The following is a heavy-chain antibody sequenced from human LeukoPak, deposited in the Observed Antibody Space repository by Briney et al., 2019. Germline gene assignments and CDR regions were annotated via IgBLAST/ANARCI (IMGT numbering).Heavy chain of an antibody. V-gene: IGHV1-2*02. CDR3: ARAFRTSNYYDSSGTEALGY. Sequence: GASVKVSCKASGYTLTGYYMHWVRQAPGQGLEWMGWINPNSGGTNCAQKFQGRVTMTRDTSISTAYMELSRLRSDDTAVYYCARAFRTSNYYDSSGTEALGYWGQGTLVTVSS. CDR1: GYTLTGYY. J-gene: IGHJ4*02. D-gene: IGHD3-22*01. CDR2: INPNSGGT.